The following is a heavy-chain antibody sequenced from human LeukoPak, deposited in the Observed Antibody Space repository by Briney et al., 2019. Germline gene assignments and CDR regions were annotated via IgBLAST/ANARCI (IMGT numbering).Heavy chain of an antibody. CDR1: GFTVSSNY. Sequence: GGSLRLSCAASGFTVSSNYMSWVRQTPGKGLEWVSVIYSGGSTYYADSVKGRFTISRDNSKNTLYLQMNNLRAEDTAVYYCARILLWFGELSWAFDIWGQGTMVTVSS. V-gene: IGHV3-53*01. J-gene: IGHJ3*02. CDR2: IYSGGST. CDR3: ARILLWFGELSWAFDI. D-gene: IGHD3-10*01.